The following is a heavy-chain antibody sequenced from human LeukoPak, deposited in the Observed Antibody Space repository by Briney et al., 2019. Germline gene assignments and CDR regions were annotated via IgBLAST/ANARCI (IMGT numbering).Heavy chain of an antibody. V-gene: IGHV1-8*03. Sequence: GASVKVSCKASGYTFTSYDINWVRQATGQGLEWMGWMNPNSGNTGYAQKFQGRVTITRNTSISTAYMELSSLRSEDTAVYYCARVGYCSGGSCYGHMDVWGKGTTVTVSS. D-gene: IGHD2-15*01. CDR1: GYTFTSYD. J-gene: IGHJ6*03. CDR2: MNPNSGNT. CDR3: ARVGYCSGGSCYGHMDV.